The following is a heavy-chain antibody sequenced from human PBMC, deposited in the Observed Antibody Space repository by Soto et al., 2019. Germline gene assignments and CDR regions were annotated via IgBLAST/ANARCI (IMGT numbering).Heavy chain of an antibody. J-gene: IGHJ5*02. CDR1: AISFNTYG. CDR2: VTVTGGST. Sequence: GGSLRLSCSASAISFNTYGVSLVRQAPGEGLEWVSTVTVTGGSTYCADSVKGRFTISRDRSNYTVSLLLNSLRVEDTAIYYCAGPRSPEGWLEPWGRGPLVNVSS. CDR3: AGPRSPEGWLEP. D-gene: IGHD3-10*01. V-gene: IGHV3-23*01.